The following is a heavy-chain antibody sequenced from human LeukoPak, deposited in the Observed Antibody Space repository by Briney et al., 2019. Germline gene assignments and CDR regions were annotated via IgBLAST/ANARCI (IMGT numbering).Heavy chain of an antibody. V-gene: IGHV1-46*01. CDR2: INPSGDST. CDR1: GYTFTSYY. CDR3: ARDLSGSLNWFDP. D-gene: IGHD1-26*01. J-gene: IGHJ5*02. Sequence: ASVKVSCKASGYTFTSYYIHWVRQAPGQGLEWMGIINPSGDSTSYAQKFQGRVTMTRDTSTSTVYMELSSLRSEDAAVYYCARDLSGSLNWFDPWGQGTLVTVSS.